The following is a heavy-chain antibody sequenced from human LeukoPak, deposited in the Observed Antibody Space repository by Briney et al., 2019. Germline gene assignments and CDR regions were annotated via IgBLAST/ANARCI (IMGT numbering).Heavy chain of an antibody. CDR1: GXSFSSYS. Sequence: TGGSLRLSCAASGXSFSSYSMHWVRQAPGKGLEYVSAITSDGVKTYYANSVKGRFTISRDNSKNTLYLQLGSLRAEDMAIYYCARDGFGSTGYFDLWGRGTLVTVSS. CDR3: ARDGFGSTGYFDL. J-gene: IGHJ2*01. V-gene: IGHV3-64*01. CDR2: ITSDGVKT. D-gene: IGHD2-2*03.